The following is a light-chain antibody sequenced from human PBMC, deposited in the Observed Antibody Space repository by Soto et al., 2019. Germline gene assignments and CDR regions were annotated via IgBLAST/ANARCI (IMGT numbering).Light chain of an antibody. CDR3: CSYAGSYTYV. Sequence: QSALTQPRSVSGSPGQSVTISCTGTSSDVGDYDYVSWYQQHPGKAPKLMIYDVSERPSGVPDRFSGSKSGSTASLTISGLQAEDEADYYCCSYAGSYTYVFGTGTQLTVL. V-gene: IGLV2-11*01. CDR2: DVS. CDR1: SSDVGDYDY. J-gene: IGLJ1*01.